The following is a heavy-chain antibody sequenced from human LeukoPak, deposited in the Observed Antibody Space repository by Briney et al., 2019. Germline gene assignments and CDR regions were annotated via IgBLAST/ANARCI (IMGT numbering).Heavy chain of an antibody. Sequence: PAGSLTLTCPPAIVTLRRGDVRRVRRAPDKGQEWVAVISYDGSNKYYADSVKGRFTISRDNSKNTLYLQMNSLRAEDTAVYYCAKDRRDYRFDYWGQGTLVTVSS. V-gene: IGHV3-30*18. J-gene: IGHJ4*02. D-gene: IGHD4-11*01. CDR2: ISYDGSNK. CDR1: IVTLRRGD. CDR3: AKDRRDYRFDY.